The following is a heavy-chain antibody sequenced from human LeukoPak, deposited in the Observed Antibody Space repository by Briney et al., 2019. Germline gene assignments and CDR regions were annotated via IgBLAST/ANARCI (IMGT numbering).Heavy chain of an antibody. CDR2: ISTYNGNT. CDR3: ARRGGVATQDY. D-gene: IGHD2-15*01. J-gene: IGHJ4*02. V-gene: IGHV1-18*01. CDR1: GYTLTNYG. Sequence: ASVKVSCKASGYTLTNYGITWVRQAPGQGPEWMRWISTYNGNTNYAQKFQGRVTITKDTSTSTAYMELRNLRSDDTAVYYCARRGGVATQDYWGLGALVTVSS.